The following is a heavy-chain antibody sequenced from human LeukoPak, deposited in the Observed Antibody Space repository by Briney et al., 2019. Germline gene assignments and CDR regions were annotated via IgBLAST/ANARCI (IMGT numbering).Heavy chain of an antibody. CDR1: GFSVRSNY. CDR2: IYSGGSI. D-gene: IGHD5-12*01. J-gene: IGHJ4*02. V-gene: IGHV3-53*05. Sequence: GGALRLSCAASGFSVRSNYISWVRQAPGKGLEWVSMIYSGGSIFHADSVKGRFTMSRDNSKNTLYLQMNSLRAEDTAVYYCARDWERYSGYQYYFDYWGQGTLVTVSS. CDR3: ARDWERYSGYQYYFDY.